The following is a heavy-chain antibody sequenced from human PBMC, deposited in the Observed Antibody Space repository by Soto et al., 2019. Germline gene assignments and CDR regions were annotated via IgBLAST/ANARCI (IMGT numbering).Heavy chain of an antibody. CDR2: IYYAGST. J-gene: IGHJ4*02. CDR3: ARLGGSSQALAH. Sequence: SETLSLTCTVSGDSISPYYWAWIRQPPGKGLEWIGYIYYAGSTSYNPSLKSRVTLSLDTSKNQFSLKLNSVTAADTAVYFCARLGGSSQALAHWGRGPLVTLAS. V-gene: IGHV4-59*08. CDR1: GDSISPYY. D-gene: IGHD3-10*01.